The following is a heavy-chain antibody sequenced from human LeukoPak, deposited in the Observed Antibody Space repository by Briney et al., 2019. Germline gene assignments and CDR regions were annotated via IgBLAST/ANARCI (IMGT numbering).Heavy chain of an antibody. V-gene: IGHV1-58*02. J-gene: IGHJ3*02. CDR1: GFTFTSSA. CDR2: IVVGSGNT. Sequence: ASVNVSCKASGFTFTSSAMQRVRQARGPRLEGIGWIVVGSGNTNYAQKFQKRVTITRDMSTSTAYMELSSLRSEDTAVYYCAASAGHSSGYGAGGAFDIWGQGTIVTVS. CDR3: AASAGHSSGYGAGGAFDI. D-gene: IGHD3-22*01.